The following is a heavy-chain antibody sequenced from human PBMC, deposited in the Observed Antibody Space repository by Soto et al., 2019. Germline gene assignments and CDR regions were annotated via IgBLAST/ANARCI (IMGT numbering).Heavy chain of an antibody. D-gene: IGHD2-2*01. CDR2: INADGSST. CDR3: TKDTYAGYCDTTTCSGGAMDV. CDR1: GFTFNDYW. J-gene: IGHJ6*02. V-gene: IGHV3-74*01. Sequence: EVQLVESGGGLVQRGGSLRLSCEASGFTFNDYWMHWVRQVPGKGLVWVSRINADGSSTSYADSVKGRFTISRDNAKNSLHLQMNSLRPEDTALYYCTKDTYAGYCDTTTCSGGAMDVWGQGTTVTVSS.